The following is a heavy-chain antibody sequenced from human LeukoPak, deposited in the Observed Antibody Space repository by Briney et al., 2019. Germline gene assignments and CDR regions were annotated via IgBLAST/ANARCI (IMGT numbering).Heavy chain of an antibody. CDR2: ISGSGGST. CDR3: AKDVFYDSSGYYPPGGYFDY. D-gene: IGHD3-22*01. J-gene: IGHJ4*02. Sequence: GGSLRLSCAASGFTFSSCSMSWVRQAPGKGLEWVSAISGSGGSTYYADSVKGRFTISRDNSKNTLYLQMNSLRAEDTAVYYCAKDVFYDSSGYYPPGGYFDYWGQGTLVTVSS. CDR1: GFTFSSCS. V-gene: IGHV3-23*01.